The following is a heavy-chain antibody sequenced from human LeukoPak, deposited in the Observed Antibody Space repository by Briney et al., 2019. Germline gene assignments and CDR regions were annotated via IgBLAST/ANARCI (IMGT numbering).Heavy chain of an antibody. Sequence: PAESLRLSCAASGFTFSSYAMSWVRQAPGKGLEWVSAISGSGGSTYYADSVKGRFTISTDNYKNTLYLQTNSLGAEDTAVYYCANARVMVVVTFTPDYWGQGTLVTVSS. J-gene: IGHJ4*02. V-gene: IGHV3-23*01. CDR3: ANARVMVVVTFTPDY. D-gene: IGHD3-22*01. CDR2: ISGSGGST. CDR1: GFTFSSYA.